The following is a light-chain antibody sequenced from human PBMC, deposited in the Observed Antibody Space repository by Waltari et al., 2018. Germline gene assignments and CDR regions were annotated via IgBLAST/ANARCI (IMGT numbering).Light chain of an antibody. Sequence: QSVLTQPPSVSAAPGQKVTISCSGSNSNIGNNYVSWYRQLPGTAPKLLIYDNQKGPPGIPERVSGSKSGTSAPLGITGLQTGDEADYYCGTWDASLSVVVFGGGTKLTVL. CDR1: NSNIGNNY. CDR2: DNQ. J-gene: IGLJ2*01. CDR3: GTWDASLSVVV. V-gene: IGLV1-51*01.